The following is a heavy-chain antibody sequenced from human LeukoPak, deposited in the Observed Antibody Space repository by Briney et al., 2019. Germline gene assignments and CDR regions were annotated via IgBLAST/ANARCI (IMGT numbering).Heavy chain of an antibody. J-gene: IGHJ1*01. Sequence: GGSLRLSCAASGFTFTSYAMNWVRQAPGKGLEWVSAISGSGGSTYYADSVEGRFTVSRDNSENTLFLQMNSLRAEDTAIYYCAKDTDVVVPEYFQYWGQGTLVTVSS. D-gene: IGHD2-15*01. CDR2: ISGSGGST. V-gene: IGHV3-23*01. CDR1: GFTFTSYA. CDR3: AKDTDVVVPEYFQY.